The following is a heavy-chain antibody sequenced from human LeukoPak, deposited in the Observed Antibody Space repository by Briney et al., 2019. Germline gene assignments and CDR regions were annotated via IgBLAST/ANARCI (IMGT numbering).Heavy chain of an antibody. V-gene: IGHV3-53*01. CDR1: GFTVSNSY. Sequence: GGSLRLSCAASGFTVSNSYMSWVRQAPGKALEWVSVVYSAGSTYYADSVKGRFTISRDNSKNTLYLQMNSLRAEDTAVYYCARHIPGYSSSLGYWGQGTLVTVSS. D-gene: IGHD6-13*01. J-gene: IGHJ4*02. CDR3: ARHIPGYSSSLGY. CDR2: VYSAGST.